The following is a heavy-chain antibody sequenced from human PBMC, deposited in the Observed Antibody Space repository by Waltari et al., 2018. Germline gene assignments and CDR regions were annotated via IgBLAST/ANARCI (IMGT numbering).Heavy chain of an antibody. Sequence: QVQLQQWGAGRLKPSETLSLTCAVYGGSFSGYYWSWIRQAPGKGLEWIGEINHSGSTNYNPSLKSRVTISVDTSKNQFSLKLSSVTAADTAVYYCASRGISSSWYNWFDPWGQGTLVTVSS. J-gene: IGHJ5*02. D-gene: IGHD6-13*01. CDR3: ASRGISSSWYNWFDP. CDR1: GGSFSGYY. CDR2: INHSGST. V-gene: IGHV4-34*01.